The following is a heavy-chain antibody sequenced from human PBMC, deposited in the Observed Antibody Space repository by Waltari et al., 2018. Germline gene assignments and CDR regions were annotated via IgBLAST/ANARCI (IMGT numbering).Heavy chain of an antibody. J-gene: IGHJ4*02. V-gene: IGHV5-51*01. CDR1: GYTFNTYY. D-gene: IGHD2-15*01. Sequence: EVQLVQSGAEVKKPGESLKISCEGSGYTFNTYYIAWVRQMPGKGLEWVGFIFPAASDARYSPSFQGQVTISVDKYTRTAYLQWSSLKASDTAIYYCARHSRPAMAAPFDYWGQGTLFTVSS. CDR2: IFPAASDA. CDR3: ARHSRPAMAAPFDY.